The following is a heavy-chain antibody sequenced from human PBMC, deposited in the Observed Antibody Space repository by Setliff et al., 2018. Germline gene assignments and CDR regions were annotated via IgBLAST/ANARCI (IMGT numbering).Heavy chain of an antibody. J-gene: IGHJ6*03. CDR1: DDSISSRRYY. D-gene: IGHD3-3*01. CDR3: ARMSGFQYIDV. CDR2: IYTSWST. V-gene: IGHV4-61*09. Sequence: SETLSLTCSVSDDSISSRRYYWGWFRQPAGKELEWVGQIYTSWSTNYNPSLKSRVTISLDTFKNQFSLSLTSVTAADTAVYYCARMSGFQYIDVWGKGTTVTVSS.